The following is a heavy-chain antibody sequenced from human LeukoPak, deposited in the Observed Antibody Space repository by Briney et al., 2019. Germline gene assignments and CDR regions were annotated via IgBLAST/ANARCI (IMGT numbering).Heavy chain of an antibody. J-gene: IGHJ2*01. CDR3: ATPQYSRRHWYFDL. D-gene: IGHD6-6*01. CDR2: FDPEDGET. V-gene: IGHV1-24*01. Sequence: ASVKVFCKVSGYTLTELSMHWVRQAPGKGLEWMGGFDPEDGETIYAQKFQGRVTMTEDTSTDTAYMELSSLRSEDTAVYYCATPQYSRRHWYFDLWGRGTLVTVSS. CDR1: GYTLTELS.